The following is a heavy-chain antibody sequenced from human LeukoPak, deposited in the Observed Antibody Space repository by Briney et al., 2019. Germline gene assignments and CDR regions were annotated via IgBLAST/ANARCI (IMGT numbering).Heavy chain of an antibody. V-gene: IGHV4-59*01. CDR3: ARVLGYSYGYYFDY. CDR2: IYYSGST. J-gene: IGHJ4*02. Sequence: SETLSLTCTVSGGSISSYYWSWIRQPPGKGLEWIGYIYYSGSTNYNPSLKSRVTISVDTSKNQFSLKLSSVTAADTAVYYCARVLGYSYGYYFDYWGQGTLVTISS. D-gene: IGHD5-18*01. CDR1: GGSISSYY.